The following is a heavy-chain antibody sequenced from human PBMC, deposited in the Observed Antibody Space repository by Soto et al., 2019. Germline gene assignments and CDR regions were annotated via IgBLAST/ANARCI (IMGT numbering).Heavy chain of an antibody. J-gene: IGHJ6*02. Sequence: GASVKVCCKDSGGTIGSYAMRWVRQAPKQGLEWMGGIIPIFGTANYAQKFQGRVTITADESTSTAYMELSSLRSEDTAVYYCAGGYSYVGYYYYYGMDVWGQGTTVTVSS. D-gene: IGHD5-18*01. CDR1: GGTIGSYA. V-gene: IGHV1-69*01. CDR2: IIPIFGTA. CDR3: AGGYSYVGYYYYYGMDV.